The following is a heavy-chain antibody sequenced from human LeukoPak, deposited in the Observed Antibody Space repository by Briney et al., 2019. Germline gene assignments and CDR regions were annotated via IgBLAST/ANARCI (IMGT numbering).Heavy chain of an antibody. D-gene: IGHD3-9*01. J-gene: IGHJ4*02. Sequence: PSETLSLTCTVSGGSISSYYWSWILQPAGKGLEWIGRIYTSGSTNYNPSLKSRVTMSVDTSKNQFSLKLSSVTAADTAVYYCARVMRYYDILTGYEIYYFDYWGQGTLVTVSS. CDR1: GGSISSYY. CDR2: IYTSGST. CDR3: ARVMRYYDILTGYEIYYFDY. V-gene: IGHV4-4*07.